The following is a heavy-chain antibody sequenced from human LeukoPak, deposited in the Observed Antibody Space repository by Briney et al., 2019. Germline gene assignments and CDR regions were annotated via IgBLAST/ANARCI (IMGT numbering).Heavy chain of an antibody. CDR3: ARGPYSSSPSGFDP. J-gene: IGHJ5*02. D-gene: IGHD6-6*01. CDR2: IYYSGST. CDR1: GASISSGDYY. Sequence: SETLSLTCTVSGASISSGDYYWSWIRQPPGKGLEWIGYIYYSGSTNYNPSLKSRVTISVDTSKNQFSLKLSSVTAVDTAVYYCARGPYSSSPSGFDPWGQGTLVTVSS. V-gene: IGHV4-30-4*01.